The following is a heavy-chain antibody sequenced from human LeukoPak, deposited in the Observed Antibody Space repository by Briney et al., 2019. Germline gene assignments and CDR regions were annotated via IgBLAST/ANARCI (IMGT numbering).Heavy chain of an antibody. CDR3: AREDSSGLDY. V-gene: IGHV3-30*02. CDR2: IRYDGSNK. Sequence: GGPLRLSCAASGFTFSSYGMHWVRQAPGKGLEWVAFIRYDGSNKYYADYVKGRFTISRDNAKNSLYLQMNSLRAEDTAIYYCAREDSSGLDYWGQGTLVTVSS. J-gene: IGHJ4*02. D-gene: IGHD6-19*01. CDR1: GFTFSSYG.